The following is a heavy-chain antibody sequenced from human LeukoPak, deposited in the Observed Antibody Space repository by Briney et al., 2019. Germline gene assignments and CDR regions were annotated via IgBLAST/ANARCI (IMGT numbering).Heavy chain of an antibody. V-gene: IGHV3-23*01. J-gene: IGHJ5*02. CDR2: ISGSGGST. CDR1: GFTFSSYA. CDR3: ARDLSDFWSGQENWFDP. D-gene: IGHD3-3*01. Sequence: HPGGSLRLSCAASGFTFSSYAMSWVRQAPGKGLEWVSAISGSGGSTYYADSVKGRFTISRDNAKNSLYLQMNSLRAEDTAVYYCARDLSDFWSGQENWFDPWAREPWSPSPQ.